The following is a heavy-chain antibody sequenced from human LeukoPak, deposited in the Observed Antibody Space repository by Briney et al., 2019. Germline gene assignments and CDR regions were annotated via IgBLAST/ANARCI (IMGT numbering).Heavy chain of an antibody. CDR1: GFTFNIYG. CDR2: VGGGDDI. D-gene: IGHD2-21*01. J-gene: IGHJ4*02. Sequence: PGGSLRLSCVASGFTFNIYGMSCVRQAPGKGMEWVSSVGGGDDIHYGDSVKGRFTGYRDDAKNTVYLQMNSLRVEDTAIYFCAKDATPRNRLWDHFDSWGQGTLVSVSS. CDR3: AKDATPRNRLWDHFDS. V-gene: IGHV3-23*01.